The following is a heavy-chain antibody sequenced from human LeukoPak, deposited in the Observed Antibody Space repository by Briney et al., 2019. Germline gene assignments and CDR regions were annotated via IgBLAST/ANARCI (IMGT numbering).Heavy chain of an antibody. CDR3: ARDRSWDSSTYYSEYFLH. D-gene: IGHD2-2*01. J-gene: IGHJ1*01. V-gene: IGHV3-23*01. CDR2: ISGSGDVT. CDR1: GFTFSSYA. Sequence: PGGSLRLSCAASGFTFSSYAMSWVRQAPGEGLEWVSAISGSGDVTYYADPVKGRFTIYRDNAKNTLYLQMNSLRAEDTAIYYCARDRSWDSSTYYSEYFLHWGQGSLVSVSA.